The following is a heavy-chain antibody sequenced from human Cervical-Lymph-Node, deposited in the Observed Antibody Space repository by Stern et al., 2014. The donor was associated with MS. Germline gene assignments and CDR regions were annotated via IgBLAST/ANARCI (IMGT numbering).Heavy chain of an antibody. D-gene: IGHD3-10*01. CDR2: ISWNSGSI. V-gene: IGHV3-9*01. J-gene: IGHJ2*01. Sequence: EVQLVQSGGGLVQPGRSLRLSCAASGFTFDAYAMHWVRQAPGKGLEWVSGISWNSGSIYYADSVKGRFTISRDNAKNSLYLQMNSLRSEDTALYFCARSLRGVTRYFESWGRGTLVTVSS. CDR1: GFTFDAYA. CDR3: ARSLRGVTRYFES.